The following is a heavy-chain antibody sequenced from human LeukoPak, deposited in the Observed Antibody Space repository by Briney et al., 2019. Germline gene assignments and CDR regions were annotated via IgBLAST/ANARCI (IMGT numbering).Heavy chain of an antibody. Sequence: GESLKISCKGSGYSFTNNWIGWVRQMPGKGLEWMGIIYPADSDIRYSPSFQGQVTISADKSISTVYLQWSSLKASDTAMYYCARQEYCSGGSCYTWFDPWGQGTLVTVSS. J-gene: IGHJ5*02. V-gene: IGHV5-51*01. D-gene: IGHD2-15*01. CDR1: GYSFTNNW. CDR3: ARQEYCSGGSCYTWFDP. CDR2: IYPADSDI.